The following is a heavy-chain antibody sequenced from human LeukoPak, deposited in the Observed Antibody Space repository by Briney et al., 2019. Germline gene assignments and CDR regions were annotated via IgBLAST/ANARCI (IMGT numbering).Heavy chain of an antibody. CDR1: GFTFSSYG. D-gene: IGHD3-16*01. Sequence: GGSLRLSCAASGFTFSSYGMHWVRQAPGKGLEWVAVIWYDGSNKYYADSVKGRFTISRDNAKNSLYLQMNSLRAEDTALYYCARDRWGSTAWGQGTLVTVSS. V-gene: IGHV3-33*01. CDR2: IWYDGSNK. CDR3: ARDRWGSTA. J-gene: IGHJ5*02.